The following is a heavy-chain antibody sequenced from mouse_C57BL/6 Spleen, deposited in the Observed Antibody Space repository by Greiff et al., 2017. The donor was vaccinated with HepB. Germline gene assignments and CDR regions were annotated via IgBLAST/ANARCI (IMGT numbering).Heavy chain of an antibody. CDR1: GFTFSSYA. Sequence: EVQRVESGGGLVKPGGSLKLSCAASGFTFSSYAVSWVRQTPEKRLEWVATISDGGSYTYYPDNVKGRFTISRDNAKNNLYLQMSHLKSEDTAMYYCARDVYDGYYYYAMDYWGQGTSVTVSS. J-gene: IGHJ4*01. D-gene: IGHD2-3*01. CDR2: ISDGGSYT. V-gene: IGHV5-4*01. CDR3: ARDVYDGYYYYAMDY.